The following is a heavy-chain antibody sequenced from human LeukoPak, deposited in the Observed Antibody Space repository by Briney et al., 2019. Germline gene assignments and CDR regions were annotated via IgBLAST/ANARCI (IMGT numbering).Heavy chain of an antibody. V-gene: IGHV3-48*03. Sequence: GGSLRLSCAASGFTFSSYEMNWVRQAPGKGLPWVSYISIIGSTIYYADSVKGRFTISKDNAKNSLYLKVNTLKADDTAVYYSAGYTGAVLRYFDWFSPIYYFYYWGKGTLVTVSS. D-gene: IGHD3-9*01. CDR3: AGYTGAVLRYFDWFSPIYYFYY. CDR1: GFTFSSYE. CDR2: ISIIGSTI. J-gene: IGHJ4*02.